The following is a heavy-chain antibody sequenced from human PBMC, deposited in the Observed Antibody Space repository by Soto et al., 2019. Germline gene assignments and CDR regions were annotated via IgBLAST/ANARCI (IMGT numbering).Heavy chain of an antibody. J-gene: IGHJ5*02. CDR2: IYYSGST. Sequence: NPSETLSLTCTVSGGSISSYYWSWIRQPPGKGLEWIGYIYYSGSTNYNPSLKSRVTISVDTSKNQFSLKLSSVTAADTAVYYCARGAYYYGSGSYYWFDPWGQGTLVTVSS. D-gene: IGHD3-10*01. V-gene: IGHV4-59*01. CDR1: GGSISSYY. CDR3: ARGAYYYGSGSYYWFDP.